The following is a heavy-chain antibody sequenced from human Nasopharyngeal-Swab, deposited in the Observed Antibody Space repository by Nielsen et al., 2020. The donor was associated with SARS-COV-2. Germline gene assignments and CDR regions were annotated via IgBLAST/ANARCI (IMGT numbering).Heavy chain of an antibody. CDR1: GFTFSNAW. V-gene: IGHV3-21*01. Sequence: GGSLRLSCAASGFTFSNAWMSWVRQAPGKGLEWVSSISSASSYIYYADSLKGRFTISRDNTKNSLYLQMNSLRAEDTAVYYCARDKNYYDSSGYANWFDPWGQGTLVTVSS. CDR2: ISSASSYI. CDR3: ARDKNYYDSSGYANWFDP. J-gene: IGHJ5*02. D-gene: IGHD3-22*01.